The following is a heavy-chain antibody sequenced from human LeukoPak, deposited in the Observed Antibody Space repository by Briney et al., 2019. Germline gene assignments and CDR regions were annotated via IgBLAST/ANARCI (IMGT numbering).Heavy chain of an antibody. CDR3: VRQYTNKPIDY. CDR2: ISIDGSST. J-gene: IGHJ4*02. CDR1: GFSFSDYW. V-gene: IGHV3-74*01. D-gene: IGHD2-8*01. Sequence: GRSLRLSCAASGFSFSDYWMHWVRQLPGKGLLWVSRISIDGSSTIYADSVEGRFTISRDNAKNTLYLQMNSLRVEDTAVYYCVRQYTNKPIDYWGQGTLVAVSS.